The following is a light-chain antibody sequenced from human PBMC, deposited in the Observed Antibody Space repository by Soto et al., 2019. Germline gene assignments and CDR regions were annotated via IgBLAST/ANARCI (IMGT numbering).Light chain of an antibody. CDR3: QQYGSSPGVT. Sequence: EIVLTQSPGTRSLSPGERATLSCRARQSGSSSYLAWYQQKPGQAPRLLIYGASSRATGIPDRFSGSGSGTDFPLTISRLEPEDFAVYYCQQYGSSPGVTFGPGTKVDSK. CDR2: GAS. J-gene: IGKJ3*01. V-gene: IGKV3-20*01. CDR1: QSGSSSY.